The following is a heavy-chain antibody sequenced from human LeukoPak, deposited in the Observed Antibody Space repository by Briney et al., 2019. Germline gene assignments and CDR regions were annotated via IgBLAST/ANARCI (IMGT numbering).Heavy chain of an antibody. V-gene: IGHV3-30*02. CDR1: GFTFSDYG. CDR3: AKNGDRVVGPTASFDY. J-gene: IGHJ4*02. D-gene: IGHD1-26*01. CDR2: IRDDGS. Sequence: GGSLRLSCAASGFTFSDYGMHWVRQSPGKGLEWVAFIRDDGSRYADSVKGRFTISRDNSKDTLYLQINSLRPDDTAVYYCAKNGDRVVGPTASFDYWGQGTPVTVSS.